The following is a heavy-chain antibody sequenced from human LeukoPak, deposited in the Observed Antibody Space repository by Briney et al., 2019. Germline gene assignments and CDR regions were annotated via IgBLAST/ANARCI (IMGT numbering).Heavy chain of an antibody. CDR3: AGYVGPGDGMDV. V-gene: IGHV4-34*01. CDR1: GGSFSGYY. Sequence: SETLSLTCAVYGGSFSGYYWSWIRQPPGKGLEWIGSIYYSGSTYYNPSLKSRVTISVDTSKNQFSLKLSSVTAADTAVYYCAGYVGPGDGMDVWGQGTTVTVSS. D-gene: IGHD3-16*01. CDR2: IYYSGST. J-gene: IGHJ6*02.